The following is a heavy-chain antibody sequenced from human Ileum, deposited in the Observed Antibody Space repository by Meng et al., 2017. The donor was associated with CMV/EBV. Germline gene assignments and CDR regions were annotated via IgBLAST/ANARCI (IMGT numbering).Heavy chain of an antibody. J-gene: IGHJ4*02. Sequence: GESLKISCAGSGFTVSNSYMTWVRQVPGKGLEWVSIIYSGGATYYADSVRGRFTISRDNSENRLYLQMNNLRAEDTAIYYCAIDSLGVVAATDWGKGTLVTVSS. CDR3: AIDSLGVVAATD. CDR1: GFTVSNSY. CDR2: IYSGGAT. D-gene: IGHD2-15*01. V-gene: IGHV3-53*01.